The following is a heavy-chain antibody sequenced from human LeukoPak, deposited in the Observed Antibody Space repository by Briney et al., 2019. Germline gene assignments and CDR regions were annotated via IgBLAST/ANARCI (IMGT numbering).Heavy chain of an antibody. Sequence: PGGSLRLSCAASGFTFSDAWMTWVRQVPGKGLEWVGAIKSKSDGGTTDSAAPVKGRFTISRDDSENMVYLQMNSLKTEDTALYYCTTGRGYYYGVDYWGQGTPVTVSS. CDR2: IKSKSDGGTT. CDR3: TTGRGYYYGVDY. D-gene: IGHD5-18*01. J-gene: IGHJ4*02. V-gene: IGHV3-15*01. CDR1: GFTFSDAW.